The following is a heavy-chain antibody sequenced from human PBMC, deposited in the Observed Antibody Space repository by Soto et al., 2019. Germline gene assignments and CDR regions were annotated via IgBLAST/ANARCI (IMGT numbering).Heavy chain of an antibody. J-gene: IGHJ6*02. CDR2: ISGSGGST. Sequence: CLELCRASCGVSVRIYAVGGVLQATGKGLEWVSAISGSGGSTYYADSVKGRFTISRDNSKNTLYLQMNSLRAEDTAVYYCAKEGSSEVRAMHYYGIDVWAQAPTLTVSS. CDR3: AKEGSSEVRAMHYYGIDV. V-gene: IGHV3-23*01. CDR1: GVSVRIYA. D-gene: IGHD3-10*01.